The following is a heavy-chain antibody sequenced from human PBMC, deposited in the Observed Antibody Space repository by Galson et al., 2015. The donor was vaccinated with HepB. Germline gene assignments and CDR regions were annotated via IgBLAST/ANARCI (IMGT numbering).Heavy chain of an antibody. V-gene: IGHV3-48*02. Sequence: LRLSCAASGFTFSSYSMNWVRQAPGKGLEWVSYISSSSSTIYYADSVKGRFTISRDNAKNSLYLQMNSLRDEDTAMYYCARDGRNFDWLYPVRFDYWGQGTLVTVSS. D-gene: IGHD3-9*01. CDR2: ISSSSSTI. CDR3: ARDGRNFDWLYPVRFDY. CDR1: GFTFSSYS. J-gene: IGHJ4*02.